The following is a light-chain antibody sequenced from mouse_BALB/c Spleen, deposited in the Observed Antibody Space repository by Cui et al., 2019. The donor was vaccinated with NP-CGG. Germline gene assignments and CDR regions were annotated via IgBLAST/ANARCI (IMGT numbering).Light chain of an antibody. CDR3: ALWYSNHWV. V-gene: IGLV1*01. CDR1: TGAVTTSNY. Sequence: QAVVTHEPPLTTSPGETVTLTCRSSTGAVTTSNYANWVQEKPDHLFTGLIGGTNNRVPGVPARFSGSLIGDKAALTITGAQTEDEAIYFCALWYSNHWVFGGGTKLTVL. J-gene: IGLJ1*01. CDR2: GTN.